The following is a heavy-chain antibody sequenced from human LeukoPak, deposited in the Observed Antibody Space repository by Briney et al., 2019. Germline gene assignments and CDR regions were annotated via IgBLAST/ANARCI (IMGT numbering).Heavy chain of an antibody. D-gene: IGHD5-18*01. CDR3: AKEGTAMVPFDY. J-gene: IGHJ4*02. V-gene: IGHV3-23*01. CDR1: GFTFSSYA. Sequence: GGSLRLSCAASGFTFSSYAMSWVRQAPGKGLECVSAISGSGGSTYYADSAKGRVTISRDNSKNTLYLQMNSLRAEHTAVYYCAKEGTAMVPFDYWGQGTLVTVSS. CDR2: ISGSGGST.